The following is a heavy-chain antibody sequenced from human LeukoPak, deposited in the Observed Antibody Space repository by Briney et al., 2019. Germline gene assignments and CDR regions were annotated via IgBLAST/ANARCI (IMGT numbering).Heavy chain of an antibody. J-gene: IGHJ4*02. CDR1: GYTFTSYD. Sequence: ASVKVSCKASGYTFTSYDINWVRQATGQGLGWMGWMNPNSGNTGYAQKFQGRVIITRNTSISTAYMELSSLRSEDTAVYYCARVPIMYCSSTSCPSDYWGQGTLVTVSS. D-gene: IGHD2-2*01. CDR2: MNPNSGNT. V-gene: IGHV1-8*03. CDR3: ARVPIMYCSSTSCPSDY.